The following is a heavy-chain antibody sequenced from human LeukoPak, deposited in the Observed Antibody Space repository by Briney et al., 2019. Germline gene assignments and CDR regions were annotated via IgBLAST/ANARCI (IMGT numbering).Heavy chain of an antibody. CDR2: IFYSGST. CDR3: ATVGGTSDYYVDV. CDR1: GASISTYY. D-gene: IGHD1-26*01. Sequence: SETLSLTCTVSGASISTYYWSWIRQPPGRGLEWIGYIFYSGSTNYNPSLKSRVTISVDTSKNQFSLKLTSVTAADTAVYYCATVGGTSDYYVDVWGKGTTVIVSS. J-gene: IGHJ6*03. V-gene: IGHV4-59*01.